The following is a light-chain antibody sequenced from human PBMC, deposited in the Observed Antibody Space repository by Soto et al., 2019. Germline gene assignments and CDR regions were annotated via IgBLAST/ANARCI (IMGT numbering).Light chain of an antibody. V-gene: IGKV1-5*01. CDR3: QLYNRNTWS. CDR2: GAS. J-gene: IGKJ1*01. Sequence: DIQMTQSPSTLSASVGGRVTITCRASQSVGTWVAWYQQKPGKAPKLLIYGASNLESGVPSRFSGSGSGTVFTLTITTLQPDDFATYFCQLYNRNTWSFGQGTQVDIK. CDR1: QSVGTW.